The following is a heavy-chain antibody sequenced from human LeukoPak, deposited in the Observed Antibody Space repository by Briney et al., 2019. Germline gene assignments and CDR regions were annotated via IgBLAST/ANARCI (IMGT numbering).Heavy chain of an antibody. V-gene: IGHV4-34*01. D-gene: IGHD2-2*01. CDR2: INHSGST. J-gene: IGHJ3*02. Sequence: SETLSLTCAVYGGSFSGYYWSWIRQPPGKGLEWIGEINHSGSTNYNPSLKSRVTISVDTSKNQFSLKLSSVTAADTALYYCAKDIYRKSRYCSSTTCYYDAFDIWGQGTMVTVSS. CDR1: GGSFSGYY. CDR3: AKDIYRKSRYCSSTTCYYDAFDI.